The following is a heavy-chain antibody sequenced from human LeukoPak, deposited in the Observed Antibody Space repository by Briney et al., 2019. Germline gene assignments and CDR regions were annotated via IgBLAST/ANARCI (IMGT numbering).Heavy chain of an antibody. CDR1: GYTFTSYD. Sequence: ASVKVSCKASGYTFTSYDINWVRQATGQGLEWMGWMNPNSGNTGYAQKFQGRVTMTRDTSITTAYMELSSLRSEDTAVYYCARSYCSSTSCQFGPWGQGTLVTVSS. CDR3: ARSYCSSTSCQFGP. V-gene: IGHV1-8*01. D-gene: IGHD2-2*01. J-gene: IGHJ5*02. CDR2: MNPNSGNT.